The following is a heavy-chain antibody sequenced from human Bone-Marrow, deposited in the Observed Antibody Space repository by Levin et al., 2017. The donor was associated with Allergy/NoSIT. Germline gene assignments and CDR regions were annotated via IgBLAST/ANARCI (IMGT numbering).Heavy chain of an antibody. J-gene: IGHJ5*02. D-gene: IGHD2-2*01. Sequence: ASVKVSCKASGYTFTSYAMNWVRQAPGQGLEWMGWINTNTGNPTYAQGFTGRFVFSLDTSVSTAYLQICSLKAEDTAVYYCAREGPWGVPAATNWFDPWGQGTLVTVSS. CDR2: INTNTGNP. CDR1: GYTFTSYA. V-gene: IGHV7-4-1*01. CDR3: AREGPWGVPAATNWFDP.